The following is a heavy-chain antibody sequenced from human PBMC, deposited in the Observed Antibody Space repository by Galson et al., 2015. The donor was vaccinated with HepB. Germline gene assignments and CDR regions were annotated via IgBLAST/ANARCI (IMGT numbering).Heavy chain of an antibody. Sequence: SLRLSCAASGFTFSSYGMHWVRQAPGKGLEWVAVISYDGSNKYYADSVKGRFTISRDSSKNTLYLQMNSLRAEDTAVYYCAKDHDGYYSYSFDYWGQGTLVTVSS. J-gene: IGHJ4*02. CDR1: GFTFSSYG. D-gene: IGHD3-22*01. V-gene: IGHV3-30*18. CDR2: ISYDGSNK. CDR3: AKDHDGYYSYSFDY.